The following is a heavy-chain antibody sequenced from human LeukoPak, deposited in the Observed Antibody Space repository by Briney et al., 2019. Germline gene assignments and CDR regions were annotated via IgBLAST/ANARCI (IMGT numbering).Heavy chain of an antibody. Sequence: ASVKVSCKASGYTFTNYGISWVRQAPGQGLEWMGWISAYNGNTNYAQNLQGRVTMTTDTSTSTAYMELRSLRSDDTAVYYCARVPPLYYYNAFDIWGQGTMVTVSS. J-gene: IGHJ3*02. CDR2: ISAYNGNT. V-gene: IGHV1-18*01. D-gene: IGHD3-10*01. CDR1: GYTFTNYG. CDR3: ARVPPLYYYNAFDI.